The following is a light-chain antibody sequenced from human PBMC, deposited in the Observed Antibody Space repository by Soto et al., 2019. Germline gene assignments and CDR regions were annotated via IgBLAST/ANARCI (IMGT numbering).Light chain of an antibody. CDR2: GAS. CDR1: QSVSSY. V-gene: IGKV3-20*01. Sequence: EIVLTQSPATLSLSPGERANLSCRASQSVSSYLAWYQQKPGQAPRLLIYGASSRATGIPDRFSGSGSGTDFTLTISRLEPEDFAVYYCQQYGSSPWTFGQGTKVDIK. J-gene: IGKJ1*01. CDR3: QQYGSSPWT.